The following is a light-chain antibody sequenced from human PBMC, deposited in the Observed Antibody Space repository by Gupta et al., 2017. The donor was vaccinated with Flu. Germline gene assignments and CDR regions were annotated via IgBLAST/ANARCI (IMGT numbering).Light chain of an antibody. V-gene: IGLV2-14*01. CDR3: YSYTTSSTPWV. CDR1: SSDGGGSND. J-gene: IGLJ3*02. CDR2: EVS. Sequence: ITISCTGTSSDGGGSNDVSWYEHHPGKAPKLIIFEVSHRPSGVSNRFSGSKSGNTASLTISGLQADDEADYYCYSYTTSSTPWVFGGVTKLTVL.